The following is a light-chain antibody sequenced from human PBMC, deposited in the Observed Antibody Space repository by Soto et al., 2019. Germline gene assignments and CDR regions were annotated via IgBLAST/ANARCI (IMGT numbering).Light chain of an antibody. CDR3: MQALQSPLYT. Sequence: DVMMTQSPLSLPVTPGEAASISCRSNQSLLSRNGYSYLDWYLQKPGQSPQILIYLASNRASGVPDRFSGSGSGTDFTLKISRVESEDVGVYYCMQALQSPLYTFGQGTKLEI. J-gene: IGKJ2*01. V-gene: IGKV2-28*01. CDR2: LAS. CDR1: QSLLSRNGYSY.